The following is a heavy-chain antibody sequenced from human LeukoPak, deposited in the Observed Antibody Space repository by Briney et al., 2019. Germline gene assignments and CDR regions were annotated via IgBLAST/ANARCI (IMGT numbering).Heavy chain of an antibody. CDR3: ARCGEMATISSCYFDY. Sequence: GESRQISFNGFGCRFSYYWIGWGRRLPGKGGGWRGSIYPGESDTRYSRSFEGQVTISADKYISTAYLQWSSLRASDTAMYYCARCGEMATISSCYFDYWGQGTLVTVSS. CDR2: IYPGESDT. V-gene: IGHV5-51*01. D-gene: IGHD5-24*01. CDR1: GCRFSYYW. J-gene: IGHJ4*02.